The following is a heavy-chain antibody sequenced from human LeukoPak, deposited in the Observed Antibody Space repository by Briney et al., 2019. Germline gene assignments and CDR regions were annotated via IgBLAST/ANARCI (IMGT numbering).Heavy chain of an antibody. J-gene: IGHJ4*02. CDR3: AKHTYYYGSGTHLDY. Sequence: GGSLRLSCAASGFTFSNYGMSWVRQAPGKGLEWVSTTSAGGGSTYYADSVTGRFTISRDNSKNTLYLQMNSLRAEDTAVYYCAKHTYYYGSGTHLDYWGQGTLVTVSS. CDR2: TSAGGGST. V-gene: IGHV3-23*01. CDR1: GFTFSNYG. D-gene: IGHD3-10*01.